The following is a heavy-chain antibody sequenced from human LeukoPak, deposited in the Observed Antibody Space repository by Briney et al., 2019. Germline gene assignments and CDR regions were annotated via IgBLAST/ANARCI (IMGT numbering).Heavy chain of an antibody. CDR3: ARESRTVQMATSMHGHWFDP. J-gene: IGHJ5*02. V-gene: IGHV4-4*02. CDR2: IYHSGIT. CDR1: GGSISSSNW. D-gene: IGHD5-24*01. Sequence: SETLSLTCAVSGGSISSSNWWSWVRQPPGKGLEWIGEIYHSGITTYSSSLKSRLTISVDTSKNQFSLRLTSVTAADTAVYYCARESRTVQMATSMHGHWFDPWGQGTLVTVSS.